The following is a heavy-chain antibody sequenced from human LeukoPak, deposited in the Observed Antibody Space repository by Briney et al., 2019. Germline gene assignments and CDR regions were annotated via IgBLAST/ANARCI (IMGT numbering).Heavy chain of an antibody. CDR3: ARDDSSPIVPGVADVFDV. J-gene: IGHJ3*01. CDR2: IRFNERDT. V-gene: IGHV3-30*02. D-gene: IGHD3-10*01. Sequence: GGSLRLSCAASGFSLSRYWMSWVRQAPGKGLEWVTSIRFNERDTYYADSVKGRFTISRDNSKNTLYLEINSLRVEDTAVYFCARDDSSPIVPGVADVFDVWGQGTMVTVSS. CDR1: GFSLSRYW.